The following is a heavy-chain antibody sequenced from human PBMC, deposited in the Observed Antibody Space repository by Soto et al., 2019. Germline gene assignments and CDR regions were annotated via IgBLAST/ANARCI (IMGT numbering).Heavy chain of an antibody. CDR1: GFTFSNYA. CDR3: AKTWSGAHFDY. CDR2: VSDSGTTT. Sequence: EVQLLESGGGLIQPGGSLRLSCVASGFTFSNYAMSWVRQAPGKGPEWVSGVSDSGTTTYYADSVKGRFTISRDNSKNTLYLQMNSLRPDDTALYYCAKTWSGAHFDYWGQGTLFTVSS. D-gene: IGHD3-3*01. V-gene: IGHV3-23*01. J-gene: IGHJ4*02.